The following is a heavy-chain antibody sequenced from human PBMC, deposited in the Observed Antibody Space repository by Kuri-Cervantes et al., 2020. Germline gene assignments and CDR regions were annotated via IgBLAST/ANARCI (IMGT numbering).Heavy chain of an antibody. J-gene: IGHJ4*02. CDR2: IKQDGSEK. Sequence: GESLKISCAASGFTFSSYWMSWVRQAPGKGLEWVAKIKQDGSEKYYVDSVKGRFTISRDNAKNSLYLQMNSLGAEDTAVYYCGRDPYYGDYVKTFDYWGQGTLVTVSS. D-gene: IGHD4-17*01. CDR1: GFTFSSYW. CDR3: GRDPYYGDYVKTFDY. V-gene: IGHV3-7*01.